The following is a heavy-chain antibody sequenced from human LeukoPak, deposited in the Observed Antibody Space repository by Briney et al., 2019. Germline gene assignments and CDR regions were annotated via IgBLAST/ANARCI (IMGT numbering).Heavy chain of an antibody. CDR1: GGSISSGGYY. J-gene: IGHJ4*02. D-gene: IGHD3-22*01. CDR3: ARGDDSSGSGSTYYFDY. Sequence: PSETLSLTCTVSGGSISSGGYYWSWIRQHPGKGLEWIGYIYYSGSTYYNPSLKSRVTISVDTSKNQFSLKLSSVTAADTAVYYCARGDDSSGSGSTYYFDYWGQGTLVTVSP. V-gene: IGHV4-31*03. CDR2: IYYSGST.